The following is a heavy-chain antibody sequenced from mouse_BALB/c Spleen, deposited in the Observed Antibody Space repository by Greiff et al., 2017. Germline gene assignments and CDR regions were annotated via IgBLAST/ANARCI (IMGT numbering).Heavy chain of an antibody. CDR2: IWAGGST. Sequence: QVQLQQSGPGLVAPSQSLSITCTVSGFSLTSYGVHWVRQPPGKGLEWLGVIWAGGSTNYNSALMSRLSISKDNSKSQVFLKMNSLQTDDTAMYYCASPFTTVVDYAMDYWGQGTSVTVSS. J-gene: IGHJ4*01. CDR3: ASPFTTVVDYAMDY. V-gene: IGHV2-9*02. D-gene: IGHD1-1*01. CDR1: GFSLTSYG.